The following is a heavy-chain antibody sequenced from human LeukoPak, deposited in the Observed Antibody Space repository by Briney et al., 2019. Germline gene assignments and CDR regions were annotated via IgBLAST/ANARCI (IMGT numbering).Heavy chain of an antibody. Sequence: GASVKVSCKASGCTFINYNIAWVRQAPGQGLEWMGWISAYNGDTNYGQKVQGRVAMTTDTSTRTAYMELRGLRSDDTAVYYCARDVFEGFGERVIDAFDIWGQGTLVTVSS. D-gene: IGHD3-10*01. CDR2: ISAYNGDT. CDR3: ARDVFEGFGERVIDAFDI. CDR1: GCTFINYN. V-gene: IGHV1-18*01. J-gene: IGHJ3*02.